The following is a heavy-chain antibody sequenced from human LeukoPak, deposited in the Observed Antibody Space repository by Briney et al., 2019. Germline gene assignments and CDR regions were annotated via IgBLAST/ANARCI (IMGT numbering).Heavy chain of an antibody. CDR3: ARQYYYDSGGYLQRGSTWFDP. CDR2: IYPGDSDT. V-gene: IGHV5-51*01. CDR1: GYSFTSYW. D-gene: IGHD3-22*01. J-gene: IGHJ5*02. Sequence: GESLKISCKGSGYSFTSYWIGWVRQMPGKGLEWMGIIYPGDSDTRYSPSFQGQVTISADKSISTAYLQWSSLKASDTAMYYCARQYYYDSGGYLQRGSTWFDPWGQGTLVTVSS.